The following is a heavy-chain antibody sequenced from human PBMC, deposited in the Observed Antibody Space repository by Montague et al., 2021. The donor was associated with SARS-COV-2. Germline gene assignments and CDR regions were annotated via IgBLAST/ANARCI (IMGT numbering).Heavy chain of an antibody. CDR3: ARGPYSDILTGSSYY. CDR2: INSSSSYI. CDR1: GFTFSSYS. J-gene: IGHJ4*02. D-gene: IGHD3-9*01. V-gene: IGHV3-21*01. Sequence: SLRLSCAASGFTFSSYSMNWVRQAPGKGLEWVSSINSSSSYIYYADSVKGRFTISRDNAKNSLYLQMNSLRSEDTAVYYCARGPYSDILTGSSYYWGQGTLVTVSS.